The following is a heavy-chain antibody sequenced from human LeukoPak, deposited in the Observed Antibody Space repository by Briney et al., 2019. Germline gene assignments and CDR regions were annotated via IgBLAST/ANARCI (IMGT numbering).Heavy chain of an antibody. D-gene: IGHD3-3*01. CDR2: INHSGST. Sequence: PSETLSLTCAVYGGSFSGYYWSWIRQPPGKGLEWIGEINHSGSTNYNPSLKSRVTISVDTSKNQFSLKLSSVTAADTAVYYCARDKTIFGVVTHYNWFDPWGQGTLVTVSS. CDR3: ARDKTIFGVVTHYNWFDP. J-gene: IGHJ5*02. CDR1: GGSFSGYY. V-gene: IGHV4-34*01.